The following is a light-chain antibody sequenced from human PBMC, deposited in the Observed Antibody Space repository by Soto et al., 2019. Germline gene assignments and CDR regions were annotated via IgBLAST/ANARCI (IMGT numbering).Light chain of an antibody. CDR2: GAS. Sequence: EIVLTQSPGTLSLFPGERATLSCRASQGVNSNYLAWYQQRPGQAPRLLFYGASYRSSGIQDRFSSSGSGTDFTLSISRLEPEDFAVYYCTHQQYGVSALYTFGQGTKLEIK. V-gene: IGKV3-20*01. CDR1: QGVNSNY. J-gene: IGKJ2*01. CDR3: QQYGVSALYT.